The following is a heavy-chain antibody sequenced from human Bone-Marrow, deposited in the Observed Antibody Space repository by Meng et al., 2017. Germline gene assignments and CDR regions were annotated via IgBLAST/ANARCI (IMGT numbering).Heavy chain of an antibody. Sequence: QVQLHGWVEGLLKPSETLSLTCDVYGGSFGDYYAWVRQPPGKGLEWIGEIGHSGRTVYSPALKSRVTVSLDTSKDTEQFLLQMKYVTAADTAVYYCTRGQDYIWGPEWGQGTLVTVSS. CDR3: TRGQDYIWGPE. J-gene: IGHJ1*01. D-gene: IGHD3-16*01. V-gene: IGHV4-34*01. CDR2: IGHSGRT. CDR1: GGSFGDYY.